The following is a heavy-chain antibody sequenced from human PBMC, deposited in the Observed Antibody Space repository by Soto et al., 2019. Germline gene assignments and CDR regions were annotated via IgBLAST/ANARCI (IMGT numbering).Heavy chain of an antibody. J-gene: IGHJ6*02. CDR2: NYYSGIT. Sequence: PSETLSLTCTVSGGSISSYYWSWIRQPPGKGLEWIGYNYYSGITYYNPSLKSRVTISLDTSKNQFSLKLSSVTAADTAVYYCARGSSIAGLYYGMDVWGQGTTVTVS. CDR1: GGSISSYY. V-gene: IGHV4-59*12. CDR3: ARGSSIAGLYYGMDV. D-gene: IGHD6-6*01.